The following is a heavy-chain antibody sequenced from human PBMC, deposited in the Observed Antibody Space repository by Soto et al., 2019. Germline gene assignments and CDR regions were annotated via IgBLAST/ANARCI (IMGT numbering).Heavy chain of an antibody. CDR2: VGWNGGDI. J-gene: IGHJ6*02. D-gene: IGHD2-2*01. CDR3: AKERAVVVPVSTSYFHYYGLDV. CDR1: GFTLDDYT. V-gene: IGHV3-9*01. Sequence: VQLVESGGGLVQPGGSLRLSCAVSGFTLDDYTMHWVRQAPGKGLEWVSGVGWNGGDIVYADSVKGRFTVSRDNTRNSLYLEVNCLTTEDTAIYFCAKERAVVVPVSTSYFHYYGLDVWGQGTTVTV.